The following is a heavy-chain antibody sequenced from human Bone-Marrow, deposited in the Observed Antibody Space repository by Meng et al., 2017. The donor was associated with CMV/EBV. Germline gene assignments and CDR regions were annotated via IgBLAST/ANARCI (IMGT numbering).Heavy chain of an antibody. J-gene: IGHJ4*02. CDR2: TRHGESTA. D-gene: IGHD6-13*01. CDR3: AKDHGTSWATFDY. Sequence: GESLKISCAASGFTFSNYVMHWVRQAPGKGLEWVTFTRHGESTAFYADSVKGRFTISRDNSKNTLYLQMNSLRGEDTAVYYCAKDHGTSWATFDYWGQRTLVTVSS. V-gene: IGHV3-30*02. CDR1: GFTFSNYV.